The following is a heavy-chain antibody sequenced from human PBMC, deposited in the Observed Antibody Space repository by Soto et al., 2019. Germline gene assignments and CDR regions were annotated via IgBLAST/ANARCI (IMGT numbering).Heavy chain of an antibody. J-gene: IGHJ6*01. D-gene: IGHD3-3*01. CDR1: GGSISSYY. CDR2: IYYSGST. Sequence: PSETLSLTCTVSGGSISSYYWSWIRQPPGKGLEWIGYIYYSGSTNYNPSLKSRVTISVDTSKNQFSLKLSSVTAADTAVYYCARDRGRDFWSGLHYYGMDVWGQGTTVTVSS. CDR3: ARDRGRDFWSGLHYYGMDV. V-gene: IGHV4-59*01.